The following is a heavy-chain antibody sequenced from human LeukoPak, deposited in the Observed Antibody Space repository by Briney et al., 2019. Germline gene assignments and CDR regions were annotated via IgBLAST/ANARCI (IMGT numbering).Heavy chain of an antibody. J-gene: IGHJ4*02. D-gene: IGHD5-12*01. CDR1: GYTFTGYY. Sequence: ASVKVSCKASGYTFTGYYMHWVRQAPGQGLEWMGWINPNSGGTNYAQKFQGRVTMTRDTSISTAYMELSRLRSDDTAVYYCARDVVATITLFGNWGQGTLVTVSS. CDR3: ARDVVATITLFGN. CDR2: INPNSGGT. V-gene: IGHV1-2*02.